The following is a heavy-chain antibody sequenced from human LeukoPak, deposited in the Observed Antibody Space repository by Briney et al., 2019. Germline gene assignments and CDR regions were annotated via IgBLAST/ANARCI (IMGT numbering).Heavy chain of an antibody. CDR2: IYSGGTT. Sequence: QTGGSLRLSCAGSGFTVSNHYMSWVRQAPGKGLEWVAVIYSGGTTHYADSVKGRFTISRDNAKKSLYLQMNSLRADDTAVYYCARGASVVAGNDNAFDIWGQGTMVTVSS. CDR1: GFTVSNHY. CDR3: ARGASVVAGNDNAFDI. D-gene: IGHD6-19*01. V-gene: IGHV3-66*01. J-gene: IGHJ3*02.